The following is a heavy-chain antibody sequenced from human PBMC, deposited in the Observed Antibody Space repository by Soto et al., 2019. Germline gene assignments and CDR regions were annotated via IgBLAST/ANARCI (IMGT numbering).Heavy chain of an antibody. D-gene: IGHD3-22*01. CDR1: GFTFSSYA. J-gene: IGHJ4*02. CDR3: AKSLQVISTSFDY. Sequence: GGSLRLSCVASGFTFSSYALNWVRQAPGRGLEWVSAISGSGGTTYYADSVKGRFTISRDNSKNTLFLQMNSLRAEDAAIYYCAKSLQVISTSFDYWGQGSLVTVSS. V-gene: IGHV3-23*01. CDR2: ISGSGGTT.